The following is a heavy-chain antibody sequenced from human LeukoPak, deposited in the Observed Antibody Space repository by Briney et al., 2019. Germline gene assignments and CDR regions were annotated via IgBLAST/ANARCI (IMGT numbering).Heavy chain of an antibody. CDR2: IYYSGST. CDR1: GGSISSSSYY. V-gene: IGHV4-39*01. D-gene: IGHD6-13*01. CDR3: ARRGGAAAGTPIDY. J-gene: IGHJ4*02. Sequence: PSETLSLTCTASGGSISSSSYYWGWIRQPPGKGLEWIGSIYYSGSTYYNPSPKSRVTISVDTSKNQFSLKLSSVTAADTAVYYCARRGGAAAGTPIDYWGQGTLVTVSS.